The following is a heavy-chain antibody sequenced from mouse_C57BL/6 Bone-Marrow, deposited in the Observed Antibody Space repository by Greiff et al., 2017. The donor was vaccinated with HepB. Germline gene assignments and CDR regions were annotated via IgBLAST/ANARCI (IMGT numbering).Heavy chain of an antibody. J-gene: IGHJ3*01. CDR1: GYTFTSYW. CDR2: INPSDSDT. V-gene: IGHV1-74*01. CDR3: AGTVVAEGFAY. Sequence: QVQLQQPGAELVKPGASVKVSCKASGYTFTSYWMHWVKQRPGQGFEWIGRINPSDSDTNYNQKFKGKATLTVDKSSSTAYMQLSSLTSEDSAVYYCAGTVVAEGFAYWGQGTLVTVSA. D-gene: IGHD1-1*01.